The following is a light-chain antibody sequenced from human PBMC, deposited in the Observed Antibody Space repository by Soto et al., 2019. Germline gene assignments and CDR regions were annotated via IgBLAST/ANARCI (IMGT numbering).Light chain of an antibody. Sequence: QSALTQPRSVSGSPGQSVTISCTGTSSDVGAYIYVSWYQQHPGKAPKVMIYDVTKRPSGVPDRFSGSKSGNTASLTISGLQDEDESDYYCCTYAGTPYVFGTGTKVTVL. CDR3: CTYAGTPYV. V-gene: IGLV2-11*01. CDR2: DVT. CDR1: SSDVGAYIY. J-gene: IGLJ1*01.